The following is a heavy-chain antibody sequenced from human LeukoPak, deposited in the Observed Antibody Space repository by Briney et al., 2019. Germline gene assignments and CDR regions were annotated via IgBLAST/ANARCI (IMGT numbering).Heavy chain of an antibody. Sequence: GASVKLSCKASGYTFTSYDINWVRQATGQGLEWMGWMNPNSGNTGYAQKFQGRVTMTRNTSISTAYMELSSLRSEDTAVYYCAVRVSRSNWFDPWGQGTLVTVSS. CDR2: MNPNSGNT. J-gene: IGHJ5*02. CDR3: AVRVSRSNWFDP. V-gene: IGHV1-8*01. D-gene: IGHD6-6*01. CDR1: GYTFTSYD.